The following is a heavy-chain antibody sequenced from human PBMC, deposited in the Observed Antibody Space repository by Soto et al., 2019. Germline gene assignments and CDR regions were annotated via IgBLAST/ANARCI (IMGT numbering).Heavy chain of an antibody. CDR3: ARGSYYYDSSGYPDFQH. V-gene: IGHV4-59*01. Sequence: SETLSLTCTVSGGSISSYYWSWIRQPPGKGLEWIGYIYYSGSTNYNPSLKSRVTISVDTSKNQFSLKLSSVTAADTAVYYCARGSYYYDSSGYPDFQHWGQGTLVTVSS. J-gene: IGHJ1*01. D-gene: IGHD3-22*01. CDR2: IYYSGST. CDR1: GGSISSYY.